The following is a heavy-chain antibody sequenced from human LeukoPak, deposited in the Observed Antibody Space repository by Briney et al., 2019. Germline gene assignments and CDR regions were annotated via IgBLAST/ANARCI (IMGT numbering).Heavy chain of an antibody. J-gene: IGHJ6*03. Sequence: PSETLSLTCTVSGGSISTSSYYWGWIRQPPGKGLECIGNIYYSGSTYYNPSLKSRVTISVDTSKNQFSLKLSSVTAADTAVYYCARCFRNSSWYIVRYYYYYMDVWGKGTTVTISS. CDR3: ARCFRNSSWYIVRYYYYYMDV. CDR2: IYYSGST. D-gene: IGHD6-13*01. CDR1: GGSISTSSYY. V-gene: IGHV4-39*01.